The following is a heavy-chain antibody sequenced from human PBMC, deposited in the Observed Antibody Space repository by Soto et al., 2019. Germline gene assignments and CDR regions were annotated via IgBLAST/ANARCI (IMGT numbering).Heavy chain of an antibody. Sequence: QVQLVQSGAEVKKPGSSVNVSCKASGGTFSSYTISWVRQAPGQGLEWMGRIIPILGIANYAQKFQGRVTITADKSTSTAYMELSSLRSEDTAVYYCATFSGPYYFDSGGQGTLVTVSS. D-gene: IGHD2-15*01. V-gene: IGHV1-69*02. CDR3: ATFSGPYYFDS. J-gene: IGHJ4*02. CDR2: IIPILGIA. CDR1: GGTFSSYT.